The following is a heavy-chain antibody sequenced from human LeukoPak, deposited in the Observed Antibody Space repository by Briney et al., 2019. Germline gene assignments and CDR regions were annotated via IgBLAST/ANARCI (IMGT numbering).Heavy chain of an antibody. V-gene: IGHV4-59*01. J-gene: IGHJ4*02. CDR3: ARDRRPNSGSFSGSFDY. D-gene: IGHD1-26*01. CDR1: GGSISRYY. CDR2: IYYSGST. Sequence: PSDTLSLTCTVPGGSISRYYWSWIRQPPGKGLEWIGYIYYSGSTNYNPSLKSRVTISVDTSKNQFSLKLSSVTAADTAVYYCARDRRPNSGSFSGSFDYWGQGTLVTVSS.